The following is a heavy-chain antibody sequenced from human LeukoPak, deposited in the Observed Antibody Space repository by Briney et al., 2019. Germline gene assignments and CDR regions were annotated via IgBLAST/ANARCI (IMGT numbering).Heavy chain of an antibody. CDR2: IYYSVST. CDR3: ARGKRVYYFDY. V-gene: IGHV4-31*03. CDR1: GGSISSGGYY. J-gene: IGHJ4*02. Sequence: SQTLSLTCTVSGGSISSGGYYWSWLRQHPGKGLEWIGYIYYSVSTYYNPSLKSRVTISVDTSKNQFSLKLSSVTAADTAVYYCARGKRVYYFDYWGQGTLVTVSS. D-gene: IGHD6-25*01.